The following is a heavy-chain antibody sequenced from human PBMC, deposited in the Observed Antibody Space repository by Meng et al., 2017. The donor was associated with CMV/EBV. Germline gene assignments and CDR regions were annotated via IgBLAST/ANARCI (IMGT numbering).Heavy chain of an antibody. J-gene: IGHJ2*01. Sequence: FSGYYWSWIRQPPGKGLEWIGEINHSGSTNYNPSLKSRVTISVDTSKNQFSLKLSSVTTADTAVYYCARGEIVVVPAAIRFNWYFDLWGRGTLVTVSS. V-gene: IGHV4-34*01. CDR1: FSGYY. CDR3: ARGEIVVVPAAIRFNWYFDL. D-gene: IGHD2-2*02. CDR2: INHSGST.